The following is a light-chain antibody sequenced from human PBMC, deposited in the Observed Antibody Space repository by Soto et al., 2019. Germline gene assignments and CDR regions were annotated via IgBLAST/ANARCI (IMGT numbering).Light chain of an antibody. V-gene: IGKV3-20*01. J-gene: IGKJ2*01. CDR3: EQYDTSPYT. Sequence: EIVLTQSPGTLSLSPGERATLSCRASQTISSTYLSWYQQKPGQAPRLLIYAASSRETGIPDTFSGSGSGTDFTRTISRLEPEDVAVYYCEQYDTSPYTFCQGTKLEIK. CDR2: AAS. CDR1: QTISSTY.